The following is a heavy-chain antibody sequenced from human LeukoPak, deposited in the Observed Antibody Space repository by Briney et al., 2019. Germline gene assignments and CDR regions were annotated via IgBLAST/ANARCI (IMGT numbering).Heavy chain of an antibody. CDR2: INPNSGGT. CDR3: ARSYAGKTTGYSYGYRTMDY. D-gene: IGHD5-18*01. CDR1: GFTFSSYG. Sequence: GGSLRLSCAASGFTFSSYGMHWVRQAPGQGLEWMGWINPNSGGTNYAQKFQGRVTMTRDTSISTAYMELSRLRSDDTAVYYCARSYAGKTTGYSYGYRTMDYWGQGTLVTVSS. J-gene: IGHJ4*02. V-gene: IGHV1-2*02.